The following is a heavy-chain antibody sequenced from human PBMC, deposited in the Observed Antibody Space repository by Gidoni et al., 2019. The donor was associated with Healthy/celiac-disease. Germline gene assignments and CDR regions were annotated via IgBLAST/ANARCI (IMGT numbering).Heavy chain of an antibody. J-gene: IGHJ4*02. D-gene: IGHD6-13*01. CDR3: AKDPNSIAAAGLALGY. CDR1: GFTFSTYG. V-gene: IGHV3-30*18. Sequence: QVQLVESGGGVVQLGRSLRLSCAASGFTFSTYGMHWARQGPGKGLGWVAVISYDGSNKYYADSVKGRFTISRDNSKNTLYLQMNSLRAEDTAVYYCAKDPNSIAAAGLALGYWGQGTLVTVSS. CDR2: ISYDGSNK.